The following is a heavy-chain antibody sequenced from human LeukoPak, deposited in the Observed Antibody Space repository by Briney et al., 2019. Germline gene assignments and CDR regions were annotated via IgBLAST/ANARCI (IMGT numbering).Heavy chain of an antibody. CDR2: ISGSSSSS. Sequence: GGSLRLSCAASGFTFSSYAMTWVRQAPGKGLEWVSGISGSSSSSYYADSVKGRFTISRDYSNNTLYLQMNSLRAEDTAVYYCAKGIAVAGPYYFDYWGQGTLVTVSS. CDR3: AKGIAVAGPYYFDY. J-gene: IGHJ4*02. D-gene: IGHD6-19*01. CDR1: GFTFSSYA. V-gene: IGHV3-23*01.